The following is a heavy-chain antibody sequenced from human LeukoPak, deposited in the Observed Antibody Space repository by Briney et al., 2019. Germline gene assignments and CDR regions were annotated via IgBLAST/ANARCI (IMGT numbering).Heavy chain of an antibody. D-gene: IGHD4-17*01. CDR3: AREDYGDYGFDY. Sequence: PSETLSLTCAVYGGSFSGYYWSWIRQPPGKGLEWIGEINHSGSTNYNPSIQSRVTISVDTSKSQFSLKLSSVTAADTAVYYCAREDYGDYGFDYWGQGTLVTVSS. CDR1: GGSFSGYY. J-gene: IGHJ4*02. V-gene: IGHV4-34*01. CDR2: INHSGST.